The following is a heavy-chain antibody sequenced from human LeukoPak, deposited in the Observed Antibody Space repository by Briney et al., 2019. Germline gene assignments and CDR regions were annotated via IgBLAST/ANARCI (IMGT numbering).Heavy chain of an antibody. D-gene: IGHD3-22*01. J-gene: IGHJ4*02. Sequence: GGSLRLSCTVSGFTFSDYYMTWVRQAPGKGLEWVSYISSSSSTIYYADSVKGPFTISRDNAKNSLYLQMNSLRAEDTAVYYCARGAYYYEDWGQGTLVTVSS. V-gene: IGHV3-11*04. CDR2: ISSSSSTI. CDR3: ARGAYYYED. CDR1: GFTFSDYY.